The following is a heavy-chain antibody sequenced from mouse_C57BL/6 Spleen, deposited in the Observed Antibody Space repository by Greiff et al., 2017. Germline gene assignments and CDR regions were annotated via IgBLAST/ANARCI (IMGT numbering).Heavy chain of an antibody. Sequence: EVQLVESGPGLVKPSQSLSLTCSVTGYSITSGYYWNWIRQFPGNKLEWMGYISYDGSNNYNPSLKNRISITRDTSKNQFFLKLNSVTTEDTATYYCAREENYGQGYFDVWGTGTTVTVSS. D-gene: IGHD1-1*01. J-gene: IGHJ1*03. V-gene: IGHV3-6*01. CDR2: ISYDGSN. CDR3: AREENYGQGYFDV. CDR1: GYSITSGYY.